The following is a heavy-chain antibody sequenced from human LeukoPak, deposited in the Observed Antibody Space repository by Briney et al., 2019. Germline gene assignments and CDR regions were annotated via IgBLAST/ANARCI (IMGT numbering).Heavy chain of an antibody. CDR2: ISGSGGST. CDR3: ANAGYSSSWNKDY. J-gene: IGHJ4*02. CDR1: GFTFSSYA. V-gene: IGHV3-23*01. D-gene: IGHD6-13*01. Sequence: GGSLRLSCAASGFTFSSYAMSWVRHAPGKGLEWVSAISGSGGSTYYPDSVKSRFTISRDNSKYTLYLQLNSLRAEDTAVYYCANAGYSSSWNKDYWGQGTLVTVSS.